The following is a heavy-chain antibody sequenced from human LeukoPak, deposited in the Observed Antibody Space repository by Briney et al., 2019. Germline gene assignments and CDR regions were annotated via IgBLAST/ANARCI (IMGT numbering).Heavy chain of an antibody. CDR1: GGSFSGYY. CDR3: ARGFDLVGY. J-gene: IGHJ4*02. CDR2: TNHSGGT. D-gene: IGHD1-26*01. V-gene: IGHV4-34*01. Sequence: SETLSLTCAVYGGSFSGYYWSWIRQPPGKGLEWIGETNHSGGTNYNPSLKSRVTISVDTSKNQFSLKLSSVTAADTAVYYCARGFDLVGYWGQGTLVTVSS.